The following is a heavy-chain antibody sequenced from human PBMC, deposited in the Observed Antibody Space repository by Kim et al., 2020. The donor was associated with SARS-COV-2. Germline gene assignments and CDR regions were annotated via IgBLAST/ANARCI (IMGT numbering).Heavy chain of an antibody. J-gene: IGHJ6*02. V-gene: IGHV3-11*05. CDR3: ARGGGDSYYYGMDV. Sequence: SVRGRFTVSRDNAKNSLYLQMSSLRAEDTAVYYCARGGGDSYYYGMDVWGRGTTVTVSS.